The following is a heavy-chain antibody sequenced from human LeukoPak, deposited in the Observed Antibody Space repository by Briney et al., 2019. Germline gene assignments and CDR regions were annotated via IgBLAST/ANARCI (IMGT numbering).Heavy chain of an antibody. CDR1: GGSISSYY. J-gene: IGHJ2*01. Sequence: KPSETLSLTCTVSGGSISSYYWSWIRQPPGKGLEWIGYIYYSGSTNYNPSLKSRVTISVDTSKNQFSLKLSSVTAADTAVYYCARADYYGSGSRDWYFDLWGRGTLVTVSS. D-gene: IGHD3-10*01. CDR2: IYYSGST. V-gene: IGHV4-59*01. CDR3: ARADYYGSGSRDWYFDL.